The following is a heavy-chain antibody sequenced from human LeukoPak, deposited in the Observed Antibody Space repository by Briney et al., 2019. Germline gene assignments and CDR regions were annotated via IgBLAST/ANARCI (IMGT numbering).Heavy chain of an antibody. J-gene: IGHJ4*02. Sequence: GGSLRLSCAASGFTFSSYNMNWVRQAPGKGLEWVAFIRYDGSNKYYADSVKGRFTISRDNSKNTLYLQMNSLRAEDTAVYYCLSKGLDYWGQGTLVTVSS. D-gene: IGHD2/OR15-2a*01. CDR3: LSKGLDY. CDR2: IRYDGSNK. CDR1: GFTFSSYN. V-gene: IGHV3-30*02.